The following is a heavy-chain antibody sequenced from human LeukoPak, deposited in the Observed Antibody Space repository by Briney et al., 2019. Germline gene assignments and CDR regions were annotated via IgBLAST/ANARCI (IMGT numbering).Heavy chain of an antibody. V-gene: IGHV1-69*05. Sequence: GASVKVSCKASGGTFSSYAISWVRQAPGQGLEWIGGIIPIFGTANYAQKFQSRVTITTDESTSTAYMELSSLRSEDTAVYSCASPPMSDVDIVAASVGYFDYWGQGTLVTVSS. CDR3: ASPPMSDVDIVAASVGYFDY. CDR1: GGTFSSYA. J-gene: IGHJ4*02. CDR2: IIPIFGTA. D-gene: IGHD5-12*01.